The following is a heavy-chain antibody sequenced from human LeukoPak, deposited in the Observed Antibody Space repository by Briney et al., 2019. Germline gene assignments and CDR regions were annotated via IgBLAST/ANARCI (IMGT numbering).Heavy chain of an antibody. CDR3: ARVVYSSGWYWYFDL. D-gene: IGHD6-19*01. Sequence: SQTLSLTCTVSGGSISSGSYYWSWIRQPAGKGLEWVGRIYTSGSTIYNPSLKSRVTMSVDTSKNQFSLKLSSVTAADTAVYYCARVVYSSGWYWYFDLWGRGTLVTVSS. V-gene: IGHV4-61*02. CDR2: IYTSGST. CDR1: GGSISSGSYY. J-gene: IGHJ2*01.